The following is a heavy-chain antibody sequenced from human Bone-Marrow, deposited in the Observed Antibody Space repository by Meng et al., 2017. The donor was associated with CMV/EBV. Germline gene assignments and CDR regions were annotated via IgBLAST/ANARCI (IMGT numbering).Heavy chain of an antibody. CDR2: MNPNSGIT. CDR3: ARVRCSSTSCYMGYYFDY. D-gene: IGHD2-2*02. Sequence: ASVKVSCKTSGYTFTSFDINWVRQATGQGLEWMGWMNPNSGITGYAQKFQGRVTMTRNTSISTAYMELSSLRSEDTAVYYCARVRCSSTSCYMGYYFDYWGQGTLVTVSS. V-gene: IGHV1-8*01. CDR1: GYTFTSFD. J-gene: IGHJ4*02.